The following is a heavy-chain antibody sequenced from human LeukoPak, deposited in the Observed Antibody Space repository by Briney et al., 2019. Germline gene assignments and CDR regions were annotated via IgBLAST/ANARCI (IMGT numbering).Heavy chain of an antibody. CDR1: GYSFTSYW. CDR3: ARYWGKGKSSSPYGFVNY. J-gene: IGHJ4*02. CDR2: IYPGDSDT. D-gene: IGHD6-13*01. V-gene: IGHV5-51*01. Sequence: GESLKISCKGSGYSFTSYWIGWVRQMPGKGLEWMGIIYPGDSDTRYSPSFQGQVTISADKSISTAYLQWSSLKASDTAMYYCARYWGKGKSSSPYGFVNYWGQGTLVTVSS.